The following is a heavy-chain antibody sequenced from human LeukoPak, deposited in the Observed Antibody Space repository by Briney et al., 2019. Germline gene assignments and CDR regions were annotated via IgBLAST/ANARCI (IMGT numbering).Heavy chain of an antibody. CDR3: ARRENGFNWFDP. CDR1: GFTVSSSY. D-gene: IGHD2-8*01. V-gene: IGHV3-66*02. J-gene: IGHJ5*02. Sequence: GGSLRLSCVASGFTVSSSYMSWVRQAPGKGLEWVSVIYSGGTTYYADSVKGRFTISRDNSKNTLYLQMNSLRTEDTAVYYCARRENGFNWFDPWGQGTLVTVSS. CDR2: IYSGGTT.